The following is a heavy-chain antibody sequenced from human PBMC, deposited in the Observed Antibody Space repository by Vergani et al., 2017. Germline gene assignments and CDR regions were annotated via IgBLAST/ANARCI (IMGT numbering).Heavy chain of an antibody. Sequence: QVQLVESGGGVVQPGRSLRLSCAASGFTFSSYGMHWVRQAPGKGLEWVAVIYSGGSTYYADSVKGRFTISRDNSKNTLYLQMNSLRAEDTAVYYCAREEGGPGFDYWGQGTLVTVSS. CDR2: IYSGGST. V-gene: IGHV3-NL1*01. CDR1: GFTFSSYG. CDR3: AREEGGPGFDY. J-gene: IGHJ4*02.